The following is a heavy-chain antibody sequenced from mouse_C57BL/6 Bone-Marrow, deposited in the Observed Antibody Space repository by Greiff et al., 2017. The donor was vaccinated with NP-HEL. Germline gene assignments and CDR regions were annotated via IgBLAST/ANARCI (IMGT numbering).Heavy chain of an antibody. CDR1: GYTFTDYE. V-gene: IGHV1-15*01. J-gene: IGHJ2*01. CDR2: IDPETGGT. Sequence: VQLQQSGAELVRPGASVTLSCKASGYTFTDYEMHWVKQTPVHGLEWIGAIDPETGGTAYNQKFKGKAILTADKSSSTAYMELRSLTSEDSAVYNCTRQAQVYFDDWGKGTTLTVSS. D-gene: IGHD3-2*02. CDR3: TRQAQVYFDD.